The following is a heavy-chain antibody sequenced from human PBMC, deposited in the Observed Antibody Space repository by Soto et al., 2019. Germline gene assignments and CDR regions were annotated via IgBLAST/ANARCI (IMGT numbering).Heavy chain of an antibody. D-gene: IGHD3-10*01. V-gene: IGHV3-23*01. CDR2: ISDGGDLT. J-gene: IGHJ3*02. Sequence: GGSLRLSCAASGFAFSSHPMSWVRQAPEKGLEWVAGISDGGDLTYNADSVRGRFTISRDNSRNTLYLQMNSLRAEDTAVYYCARRVIGSSRAFDIWGQGTMVTVSS. CDR3: ARRVIGSSRAFDI. CDR1: GFAFSSHP.